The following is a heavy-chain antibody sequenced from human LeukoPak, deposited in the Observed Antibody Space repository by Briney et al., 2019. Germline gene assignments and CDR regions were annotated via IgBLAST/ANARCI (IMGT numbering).Heavy chain of an antibody. Sequence: GASVKVSCKASGFTFTNYGLNWVRQAPGQGLEWMGSSAYNGNTNYSQKLQDRVTMTTDRSTNTAYMEQRNLRSDDTAVYYFAMYNSMLRGVTTSDYWGQGTLVSVSS. J-gene: IGHJ4*02. D-gene: IGHD1-20*01. V-gene: IGHV1-18*01. CDR2: SAYNGNT. CDR1: GFTFTNYG. CDR3: AMYNSMLRGVTTSDY.